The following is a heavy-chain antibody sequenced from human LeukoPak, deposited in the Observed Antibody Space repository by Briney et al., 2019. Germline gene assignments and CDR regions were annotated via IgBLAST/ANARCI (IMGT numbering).Heavy chain of an antibody. CDR1: GYSISSGYY. D-gene: IGHD6-6*01. J-gene: IGHJ5*02. CDR3: ARDAAGVLSSSSRWFDP. V-gene: IGHV4-38-2*02. CDR2: IYHSGST. Sequence: PSETLSLTCTVSGYSISSGYYWGWIRQPPGKGLEWIGSIYHSGSTYYNPSLKSRVTISVDTSKNQFSLKLSSVTAADTAVYYCARDAAGVLSSSSRWFDPWGKGTLVTVSS.